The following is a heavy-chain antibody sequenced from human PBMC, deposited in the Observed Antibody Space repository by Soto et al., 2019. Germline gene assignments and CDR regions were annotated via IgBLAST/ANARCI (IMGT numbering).Heavy chain of an antibody. V-gene: IGHV1-69*02. J-gene: IGHJ4*02. CDR3: ASSYGSGYRAFDY. Sequence: QVQLVQSGAEVKRPGSSVKVSCKASGDTFTFYSINWVRQAPGLGLEWMGRINPILSMSNYAQRFQGRVTMTADKPTSTAYTELSILRAEDTAIYYCASSYGSGYRAFDYWGQGALVTVSS. CDR1: GDTFTFYS. CDR2: INPILSMS. D-gene: IGHD3-10*01.